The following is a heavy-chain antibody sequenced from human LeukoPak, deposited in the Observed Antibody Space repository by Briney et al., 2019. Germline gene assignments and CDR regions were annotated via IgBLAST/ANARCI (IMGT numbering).Heavy chain of an antibody. CDR1: GFTFSSYS. D-gene: IGHD6-19*01. Sequence: PGGFLRLSCAASGFTFSSYSMNWVRQAPGKELEWVSSISSSSSYIYYADSVKGRFTISKDNAKNSLYLQMNSLRAEDTAVYYCARETQWSKISFYYYYMDVWGKGTTVTISS. V-gene: IGHV3-21*01. CDR2: ISSSSSYI. J-gene: IGHJ6*03. CDR3: ARETQWSKISFYYYYMDV.